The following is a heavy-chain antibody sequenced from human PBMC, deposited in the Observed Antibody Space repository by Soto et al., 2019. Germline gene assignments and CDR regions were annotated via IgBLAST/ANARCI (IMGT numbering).Heavy chain of an antibody. CDR1: GYTFTSYY. D-gene: IGHD3-3*01. J-gene: IGHJ4*02. CDR2: INPSGGST. CDR3: ARDYDFWSGYPRYYFDY. V-gene: IGHV1-46*03. Sequence: ASVKVSCKASGYTFTSYYMHWVRQAPGQGLGWMGIINPSGGSTSYAQKFQGRVTMTRDTSTSTVYMELSSLRSEDTAVYYCARDYDFWSGYPRYYFDYWGQGTLVTVSS.